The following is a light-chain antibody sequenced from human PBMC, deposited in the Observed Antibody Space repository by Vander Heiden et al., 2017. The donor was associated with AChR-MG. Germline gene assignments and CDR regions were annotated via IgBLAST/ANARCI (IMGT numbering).Light chain of an antibody. J-gene: IGLJ2*01. Sequence: SAASVALGQTVRITCQGDTLRSYYASWYQQKPGQAPVLVIYDKNNRPSGIPDRFSGSSSGNTASLTITGAQAEDEADYYCNSRDSSGNHVVFGGGTKLTVL. CDR1: TLRSYY. V-gene: IGLV3-19*01. CDR3: NSRDSSGNHVV. CDR2: DKN.